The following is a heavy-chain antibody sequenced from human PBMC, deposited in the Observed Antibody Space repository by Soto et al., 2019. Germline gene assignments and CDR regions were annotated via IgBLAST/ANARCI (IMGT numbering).Heavy chain of an antibody. J-gene: IGHJ4*02. Sequence: QITLKESGPTLVKPTQTLTLTCTFSGFSLSTSGVGVGWIRQPPGKALEWLALIYWDDDKRYSPSLKSRLTITKDTPKNQVVLTMTNMDPVDTATYYCAHLDLINYGSGSYPCDYWGQGTLVTVSS. CDR3: AHLDLINYGSGSYPCDY. V-gene: IGHV2-5*02. CDR1: GFSLSTSGVG. D-gene: IGHD3-10*01. CDR2: IYWDDDK.